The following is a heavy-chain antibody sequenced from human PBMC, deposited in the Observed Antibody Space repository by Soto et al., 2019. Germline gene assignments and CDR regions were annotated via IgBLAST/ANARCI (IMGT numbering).Heavy chain of an antibody. CDR1: GYTFTTYW. J-gene: IGHJ4*02. CDR3: ARHRRGITPPNFIDY. CDR2: IYPGDSET. V-gene: IGHV5-51*01. D-gene: IGHD3-3*01. Sequence: PGESLKISCEGFGYTFTTYWTAWVRQMSGKGLEWMGFIYPGDSETTYSPSFRGQVTISVDKSISTAYLQWSRLKASDTAMYYWARHRRGITPPNFIDYWGQGTLVTV.